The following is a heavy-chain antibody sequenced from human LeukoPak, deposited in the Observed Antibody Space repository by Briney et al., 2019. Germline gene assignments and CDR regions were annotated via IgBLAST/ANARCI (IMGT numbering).Heavy chain of an antibody. J-gene: IGHJ4*02. D-gene: IGHD5-18*01. V-gene: IGHV3-48*01. CDR1: GFTFSSYS. CDR2: ISSSSSTI. CDR3: ARDYSGYSYGRIWGYFDY. Sequence: GGSLRLSCAASGFTFSSYSMNWVRQAPGKGLEWVSYISSSSSTIYYADSVKGRFTISRDNAKNSLYLQMNSLRAEDTAVYYCARDYSGYSYGRIWGYFDYWGQGTLVTVSS.